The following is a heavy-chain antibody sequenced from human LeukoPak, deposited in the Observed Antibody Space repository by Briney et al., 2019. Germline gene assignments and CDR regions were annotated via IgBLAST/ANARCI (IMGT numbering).Heavy chain of an antibody. CDR3: AGAAFQHSSSREETFDY. D-gene: IGHD6-6*01. CDR2: IIPIFGTA. Sequence: SVKVSCKASGGTFSSYAISWVRQAPGQGLEWMGGIIPIFGTANYAQKFQGRVTITTDESTSTAYMELSSLRSEDTAVYYCAGAAFQHSSSREETFDYWGQGTLVTVSS. J-gene: IGHJ4*02. CDR1: GGTFSSYA. V-gene: IGHV1-69*05.